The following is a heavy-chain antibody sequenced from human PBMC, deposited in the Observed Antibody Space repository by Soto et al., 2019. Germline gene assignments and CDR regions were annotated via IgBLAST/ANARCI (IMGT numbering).Heavy chain of an antibody. Sequence: ASETLSLTCTVSGGSISSGGYYWSWIRQHPGKGLEWIGYIYYSGSTYYNPSLKSRVTISVDTSKNQFSLKLSSVTAADTAVYYCARDSPSGVGNYITWGQGTLVTVSS. CDR3: ARDSPSGVGNYIT. V-gene: IGHV4-31*03. CDR2: IYYSGST. J-gene: IGHJ5*02. CDR1: GGSISSGGYY. D-gene: IGHD1-7*01.